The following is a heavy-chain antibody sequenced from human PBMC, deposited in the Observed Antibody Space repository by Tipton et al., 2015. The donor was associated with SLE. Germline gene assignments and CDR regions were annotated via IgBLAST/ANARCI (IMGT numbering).Heavy chain of an antibody. CDR2: IYYSGST. J-gene: IGHJ2*01. CDR3: ARQTAEIAAGGYFDL. V-gene: IGHV4-59*08. CDR1: GASISSNY. D-gene: IGHD6-25*01. Sequence: TLSLTCSVSGASISSNYWSWIRQPPGKGLEWIGYIYYSGSTNYSPSLESRVTISVDTSKNQFSLMLSSVTAADTAVYYCARQTAEIAAGGYFDLWGRGTLVTVSS.